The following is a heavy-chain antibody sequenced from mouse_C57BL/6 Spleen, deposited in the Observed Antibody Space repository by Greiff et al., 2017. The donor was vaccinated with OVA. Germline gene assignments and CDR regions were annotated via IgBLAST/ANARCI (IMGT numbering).Heavy chain of an antibody. J-gene: IGHJ2*01. D-gene: IGHD2-4*01. Sequence: QVQLKESGAELARPGASVKMSCKASGYTFTSYTMHWVKQRPGQGLEWIGYINPSSGYTKYNQKFKDKATLTADKSSSTAYMQLSSLTSEDSAVYYCARDDYDDGGYYFDYWGQGTTLTVSS. CDR1: GYTFTSYT. V-gene: IGHV1-4*01. CDR2: INPSSGYT. CDR3: ARDDYDDGGYYFDY.